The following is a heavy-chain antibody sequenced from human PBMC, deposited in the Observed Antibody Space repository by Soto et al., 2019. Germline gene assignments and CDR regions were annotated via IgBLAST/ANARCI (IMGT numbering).Heavy chain of an antibody. D-gene: IGHD6-19*01. Sequence: VQLVESGGGVVQPGRSLRLSCAASGFTFSDYAMHWVRQAPGKGLEWVAVVSHDGRNTHYADSVKGRFTISRDSSKNTVSLELTSLRAEDTTGYYCAKGGRQWLVTSDFNYWGQGALVTVSS. CDR1: GFTFSDYA. CDR3: AKGGRQWLVTSDFNY. CDR2: VSHDGRNT. V-gene: IGHV3-30*18. J-gene: IGHJ4*02.